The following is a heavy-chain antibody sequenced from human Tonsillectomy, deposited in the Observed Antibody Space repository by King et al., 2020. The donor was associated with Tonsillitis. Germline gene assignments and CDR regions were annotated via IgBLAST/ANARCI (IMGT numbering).Heavy chain of an antibody. CDR2: ISSGGSTI. V-gene: IGHV3-11*01. D-gene: IGHD6-19*01. CDR3: AQMEEGSGWAYYFDY. J-gene: IGHJ4*02. Sequence: VQLVESGGGLVKPGGSLRLSCAASGFTFSDYYMSWIRQAPGEGLEWVSYISSGGSTIYCADSVKVRFTISRNNAKNSLYLQMNSLGAEDTAVYYGAQMEEGSGWAYYFDYWGQGTLVTVSS. CDR1: GFTFSDYY.